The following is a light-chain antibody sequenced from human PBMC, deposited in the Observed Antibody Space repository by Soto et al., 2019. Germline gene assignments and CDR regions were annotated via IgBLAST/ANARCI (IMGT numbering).Light chain of an antibody. Sequence: QSVLTQAPSASGTPGQRVTISCSGSGSNIGGNTVNWYQHLPGTAPKLLIYSNTQRPSGVPDRFSGSKSGTSASLAISGLQSEDEADYYCAAWDDSLNGPLFGGGTKLTVL. J-gene: IGLJ2*01. V-gene: IGLV1-44*01. CDR1: GSNIGGNT. CDR2: SNT. CDR3: AAWDDSLNGPL.